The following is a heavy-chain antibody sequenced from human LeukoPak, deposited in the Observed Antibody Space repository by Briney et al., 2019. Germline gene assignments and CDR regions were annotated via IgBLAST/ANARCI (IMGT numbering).Heavy chain of an antibody. CDR1: GGSIGTYY. CDR2: IYHSGST. D-gene: IGHD5-12*01. V-gene: IGHV4-59*01. CDR3: ARGGGYASPIGY. Sequence: SETLSLTCTLSGGSIGTYYCSWIRQPPGKGLEWIGYIYHSGSTNYNPSLKSRVTISVDTSKNQFSLKLSSVTAADTAVYYCARGGGYASPIGYWGQGALVTVSS. J-gene: IGHJ4*02.